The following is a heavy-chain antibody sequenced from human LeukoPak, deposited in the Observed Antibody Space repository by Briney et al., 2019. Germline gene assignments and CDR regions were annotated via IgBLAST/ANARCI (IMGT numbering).Heavy chain of an antibody. CDR2: ISSSGSTI. J-gene: IGHJ6*04. V-gene: IGHV3-48*03. CDR1: GFTFSRYN. Sequence: GGSLRLSCAASGFTFSRYNMNWVRQAPGKGLEWVSYISSSGSTIYYADSVKGRFTISRDNAKNSLYLQMNSLRAEDTAVYYCAELGITMIGGVWGKGTTVTISS. D-gene: IGHD3-10*02. CDR3: AELGITMIGGV.